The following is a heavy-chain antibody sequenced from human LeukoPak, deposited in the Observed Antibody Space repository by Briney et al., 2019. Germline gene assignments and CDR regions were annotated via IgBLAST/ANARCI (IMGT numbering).Heavy chain of an antibody. J-gene: IGHJ4*02. CDR2: ISSSGSTI. D-gene: IGHD3-10*01. Sequence: GGSLRLSCAASGFTFSSYEMNWVRQAPGKGLEWVSYISSSGSTIYYADSVKGRFTISRDNAKNSLYLQMNSLRAEDTAVYYCARVLLWFGEDYWGQGTLVTVSS. CDR3: ARVLLWFGEDY. V-gene: IGHV3-48*03. CDR1: GFTFSSYE.